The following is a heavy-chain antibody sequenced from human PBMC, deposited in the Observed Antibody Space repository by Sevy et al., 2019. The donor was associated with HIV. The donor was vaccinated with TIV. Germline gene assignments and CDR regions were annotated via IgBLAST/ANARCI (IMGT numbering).Heavy chain of an antibody. CDR1: GFTFSNYA. CDR2: ITASGAST. J-gene: IGHJ4*02. Sequence: GGSLRLSCAASGFTFSNYAVTWVRQAPGKGLEWVSSITASGASTYYADSVKDRFSISRDNSKNTLSLQMNSLRAEDTALYYCTKGNDAYYYDYWGQGALVTVSS. V-gene: IGHV3-23*01. CDR3: TKGNDAYYYDY. D-gene: IGHD3-22*01.